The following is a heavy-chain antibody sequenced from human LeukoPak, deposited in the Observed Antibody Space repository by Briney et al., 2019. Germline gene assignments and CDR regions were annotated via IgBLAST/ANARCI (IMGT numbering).Heavy chain of an antibody. Sequence: GGSLRLSCAASGFTFSNYGMNWVRQAPGTGLEHVSAISSNGRSTYYADSVKGRFTISRDSSKSTLYLQMSSLRAEDRAVYYCVKLSSGSSYGSLDNWGQGTLVTVSS. V-gene: IGHV3-64D*09. CDR1: GFTFSNYG. D-gene: IGHD5-18*01. CDR2: ISSNGRST. CDR3: VKLSSGSSYGSLDN. J-gene: IGHJ4*02.